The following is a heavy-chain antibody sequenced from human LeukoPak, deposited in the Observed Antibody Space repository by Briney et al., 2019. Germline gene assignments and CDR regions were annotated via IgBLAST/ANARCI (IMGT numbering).Heavy chain of an antibody. CDR2: INPNSGGT. Sequence: GASVKVSCKASGYSFTGYYLHWVRQAPGQGLEWMGWINPNSGGTNYAQSLHGRVTMTRDTSISTAYLELSRLRSDDTAMYFCARDMSTNFDYWGQGTLVTVSS. J-gene: IGHJ4*02. D-gene: IGHD2-2*01. CDR3: ARDMSTNFDY. V-gene: IGHV1-2*02. CDR1: GYSFTGYY.